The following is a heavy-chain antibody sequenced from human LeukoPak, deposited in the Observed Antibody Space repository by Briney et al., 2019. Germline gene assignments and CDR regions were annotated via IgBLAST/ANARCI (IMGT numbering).Heavy chain of an antibody. D-gene: IGHD1-20*01. Sequence: PSETLSLTCTVSGGSISSYYWTWIRQPPGKGLEWTGYIYNSGSTNYNPSLKSRVTISLDTSKNQFSLKLSSVTAADTAVYYCARSINWNEIGFDYWGQGTLVTVSS. J-gene: IGHJ4*02. CDR1: GGSISSYY. CDR3: ARSINWNEIGFDY. CDR2: IYNSGST. V-gene: IGHV4-59*08.